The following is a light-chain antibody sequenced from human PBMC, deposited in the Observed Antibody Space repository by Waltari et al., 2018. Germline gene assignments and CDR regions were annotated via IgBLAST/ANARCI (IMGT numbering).Light chain of an antibody. CDR1: SGSIASNY. Sequence: NFMLTQPHSVSESPGKTVTISCTRSSGSIASNYVQWYQQRPGSAHTTVIYEDNQRPSGVPDRFSGSIDSSSNSASLTISGLKTEDEADYYCQSYDSSNVWVFGGGTKLTVL. J-gene: IGLJ3*02. CDR3: QSYDSSNVWV. CDR2: EDN. V-gene: IGLV6-57*04.